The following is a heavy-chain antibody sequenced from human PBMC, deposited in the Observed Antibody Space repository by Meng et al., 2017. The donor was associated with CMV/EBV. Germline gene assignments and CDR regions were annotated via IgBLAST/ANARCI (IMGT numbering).Heavy chain of an antibody. Sequence: VQLQEAGPGLVKPSQTLSLTCTVSGGPISSGDYYWSWIRQPPGKGLEWIGYIYYSGSTYYNPSLKSRVTISVDTSKNQFSLKLSSVTAADTAVYYCARVTSRVAGAFDYWGQGTLVTVSS. CDR2: IYYSGST. CDR3: ARVTSRVAGAFDY. CDR1: GGPISSGDYY. J-gene: IGHJ4*02. D-gene: IGHD1-14*01. V-gene: IGHV4-30-4*08.